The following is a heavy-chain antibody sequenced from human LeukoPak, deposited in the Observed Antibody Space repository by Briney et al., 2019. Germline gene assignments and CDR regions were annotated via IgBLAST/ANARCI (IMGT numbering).Heavy chain of an antibody. D-gene: IGHD3-10*01. CDR2: INHSGST. CDR3: ARGGITMVRGVIEYNWFNP. J-gene: IGHJ5*02. CDR1: GGSFSGYY. Sequence: SETLSLTCAVYGGSFSGYYWSWIRQPPGKGLEWIGEINHSGSTNYNPSLKSRVTISVDTSKNQFSLKLSSVTAADTAVYYCARGGITMVRGVIEYNWFNPWGQGTLVTVSS. V-gene: IGHV4-34*01.